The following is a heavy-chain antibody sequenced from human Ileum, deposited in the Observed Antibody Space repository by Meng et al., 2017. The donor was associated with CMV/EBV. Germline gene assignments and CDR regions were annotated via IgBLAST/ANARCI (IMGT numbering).Heavy chain of an antibody. J-gene: IGHJ4*01. CDR3: AADPSNSSSWHFEL. V-gene: IGHV4-30-4*01. CDR1: VSLNTATFS. CDR2: IYYSGPT. D-gene: IGHD6-13*01. Sequence: VSLNTATFSWHWIRPPPRKALEWLGSIYYSGPTYSNPSLKRPLTFSLDTSKNQLTLPVDSVTAEDAAVYSCAADPSNSSSWHFELWGHGTPVTVSS.